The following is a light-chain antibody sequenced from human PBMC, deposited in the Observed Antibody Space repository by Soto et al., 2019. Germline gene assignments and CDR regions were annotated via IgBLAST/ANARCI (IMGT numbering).Light chain of an antibody. CDR2: RNN. Sequence: QSVLTQPPSGSGTPGQRVTISCSGSSSNIGSNYVYWYQNLPGTAPKLLIYRNNQRPSGVPDRFSGSKSGTSASLAISGLRSEDEADNYCATWDDSLSAPVVFGGGTKLTLL. CDR3: ATWDDSLSAPVV. CDR1: SSNIGSNY. J-gene: IGLJ2*01. V-gene: IGLV1-47*01.